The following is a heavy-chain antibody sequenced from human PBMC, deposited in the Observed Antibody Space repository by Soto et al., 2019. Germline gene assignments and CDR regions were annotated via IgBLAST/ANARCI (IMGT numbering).Heavy chain of an antibody. D-gene: IGHD5-12*01. J-gene: IGHJ4*02. Sequence: EVQLVESGGGLVQPGGSLRLSCAASGFTFSSYWMSWVRQAPGKGLEWVANIKGDGSQKYYVDSVKGRFTISRDNAENSLYLQLNSLRVEDTAVYYCAREWRDGYNHGRDFWGQGTLVTVSS. CDR2: IKGDGSQK. V-gene: IGHV3-7*04. CDR1: GFTFSSYW. CDR3: AREWRDGYNHGRDF.